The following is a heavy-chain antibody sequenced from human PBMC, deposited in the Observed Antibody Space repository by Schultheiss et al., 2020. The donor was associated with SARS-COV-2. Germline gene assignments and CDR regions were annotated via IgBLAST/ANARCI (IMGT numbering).Heavy chain of an antibody. CDR3: AKDLDTTWHAFDI. CDR1: GYTFTSYA. CDR2: INAGNGNT. V-gene: IGHV1-3*01. D-gene: IGHD1-1*01. J-gene: IGHJ3*02. Sequence: ASVKVSCKASGYTFTSYAMHWVRQAPGQRLEWMGWINAGNGNTKYSQKFQGRVTITRDTSASTAYMELSSLRSEDTAVYYCAKDLDTTWHAFDIWGQGTMVTVSS.